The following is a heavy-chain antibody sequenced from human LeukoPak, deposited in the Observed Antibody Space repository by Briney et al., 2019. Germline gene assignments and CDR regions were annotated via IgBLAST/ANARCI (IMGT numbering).Heavy chain of an antibody. CDR2: INAGNGNT. Sequence: ASVKVSCKASGCTFTTYAIHWVRQAPGQGLEWMGWINAGNGNTKYSQKFQGRVTITRDTSATTAYMELSSLRSEDTAVYYCARDDYGPLHYWGQGTLVTVSS. V-gene: IGHV1-3*01. CDR1: GCTFTTYA. J-gene: IGHJ4*02. CDR3: ARDDYGPLHY. D-gene: IGHD4-17*01.